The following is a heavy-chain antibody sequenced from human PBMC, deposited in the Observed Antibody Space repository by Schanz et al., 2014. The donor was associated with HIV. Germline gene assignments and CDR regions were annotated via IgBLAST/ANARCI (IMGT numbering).Heavy chain of an antibody. D-gene: IGHD2-15*01. CDR3: ARDLCGKDDY. CDR2: ISYDGSNK. J-gene: IGHJ4*02. V-gene: IGHV3-30*03. Sequence: QVQLVESGGGVVQPGRSLILSCAASRFSFRGYGMHWVRQTPGKGLEWVAVISYDGSNKYYADSVKGRFTISRDDSKNTLYLQMNRLRPEDTAVYYCARDLCGKDDYWGQGTLVTVSS. CDR1: RFSFRGYG.